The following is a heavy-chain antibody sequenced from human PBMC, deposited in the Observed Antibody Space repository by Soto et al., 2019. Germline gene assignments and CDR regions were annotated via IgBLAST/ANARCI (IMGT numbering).Heavy chain of an antibody. J-gene: IGHJ4*02. CDR3: ARDSTGYSSGWYWSPAFDY. D-gene: IGHD6-19*01. CDR1: GYTFTSYG. V-gene: IGHV1-18*01. CDR2: ISAYNGNT. Sequence: ASVKVSCKASGYTFTSYGISWVRQAPGQGLEWMGWISAYNGNTNYAQKLQGRVTMTTDTSTSTAYMELRSLRSEDTAVYYCARDSTGYSSGWYWSPAFDYWGQGTLVTVSS.